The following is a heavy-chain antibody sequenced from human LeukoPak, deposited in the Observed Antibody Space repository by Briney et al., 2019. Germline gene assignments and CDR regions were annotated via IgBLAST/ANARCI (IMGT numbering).Heavy chain of an antibody. D-gene: IGHD3-10*01. CDR2: IYSGGST. V-gene: IGHV3-66*02. CDR1: GFTVSSNY. Sequence: GSLRLSCAASGFTVSSNYMSWVRQAPGKGLEWVSVIYSGGSTYYADSVKGRFTISRDNSKNTLYLQMNSLRAEDTAVYYCARDRPSSHAGFDYWGQGTLVTVSS. CDR3: ARDRPSSHAGFDY. J-gene: IGHJ4*02.